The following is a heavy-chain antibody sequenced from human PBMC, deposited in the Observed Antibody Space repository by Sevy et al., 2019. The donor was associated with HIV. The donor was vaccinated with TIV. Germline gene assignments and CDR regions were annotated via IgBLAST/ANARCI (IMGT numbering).Heavy chain of an antibody. J-gene: IGHJ4*02. V-gene: IGHV3-7*01. D-gene: IGHD4-4*01. CDR2: INQDGSGK. CDR3: ASDPFSNADY. CDR1: GFTFSSYW. Sequence: GGSLRLSCAGSGFTFSSYWMSWVRQAPGKGLEWVANINQDGSGKNYVDSVKGRFTISRENAKNSLYLQMNSLRAEDTAGYYCASDPFSNADYWGQGTLVTVSS.